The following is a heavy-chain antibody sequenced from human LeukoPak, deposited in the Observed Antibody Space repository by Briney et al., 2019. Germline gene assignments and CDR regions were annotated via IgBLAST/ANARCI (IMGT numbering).Heavy chain of an antibody. V-gene: IGHV3-74*01. D-gene: IGHD2-15*01. Sequence: GGSLRLSCAASGFTFSSYWMHWVRQAPGKGLVWVSRINSDGSSTSYADSVKGRFTISRDNAKNTLYLQMNSLRAEDTAVYYCARGGYCSGGSCFFNYWGQGTLVTVSA. CDR1: GFTFSSYW. CDR2: INSDGSST. J-gene: IGHJ4*02. CDR3: ARGGYCSGGSCFFNY.